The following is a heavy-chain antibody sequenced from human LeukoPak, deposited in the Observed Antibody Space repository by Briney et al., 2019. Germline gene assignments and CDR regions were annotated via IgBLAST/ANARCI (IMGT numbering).Heavy chain of an antibody. J-gene: IGHJ4*02. CDR3: ACGTYYYFDY. CDR2: IHYGGST. D-gene: IGHD1-26*01. CDR1: GASISSYY. Sequence: SETLSLTCTVSGASISSYYWSLIRQPPGKGLGWIGYIHYGGSTNYNPSLKSRVTISVDTSKNQFSLNLNSVTAADTALYYCACGTYYYFDYWGQGTLVTVSS. V-gene: IGHV4-59*01.